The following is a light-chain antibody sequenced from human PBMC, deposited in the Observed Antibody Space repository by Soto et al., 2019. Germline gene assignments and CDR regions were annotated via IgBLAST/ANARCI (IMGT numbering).Light chain of an antibody. Sequence: QSVLTQPPSVSAAPGQKVTISCSGSSSNIGNNYVSWYQQLPGTAPTLLIFDNNKRPSGIPDRFSGSKSGTSATLGITGRQTGDEADYYCGTWDSSLSTVIFGGGTKLTVL. CDR1: SSNIGNNY. CDR2: DNN. J-gene: IGLJ2*01. V-gene: IGLV1-51*01. CDR3: GTWDSSLSTVI.